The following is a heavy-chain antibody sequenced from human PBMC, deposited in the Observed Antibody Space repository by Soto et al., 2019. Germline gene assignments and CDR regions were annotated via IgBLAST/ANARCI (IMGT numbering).Heavy chain of an antibody. CDR3: DRTDTFRDYYYYGMDV. J-gene: IGHJ6*02. D-gene: IGHD2-21*01. Sequence: GGSLKVSFKVSGYSVTSYLSSGGLQVPGKGLEWMGRIDPSDSYTNYSPSFQGHVTISADKSISTAYLQWSSLKASHTAMYYCDRTDTFRDYYYYGMDVWGQGTTVTVSS. V-gene: IGHV5-10-1*01. CDR1: GYSVTSYL. CDR2: IDPSDSYT.